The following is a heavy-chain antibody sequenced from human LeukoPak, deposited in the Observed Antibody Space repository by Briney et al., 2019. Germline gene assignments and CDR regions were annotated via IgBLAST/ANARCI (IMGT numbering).Heavy chain of an antibody. Sequence: HPSETLSLTCTVSGGSISSGSYYWSWIRQPAGKGLEWIGRIYTSGSTNYNPSLKSRVTISVDTSKNQFSLKLSSVTAADTAVYYCARTPYLITIFGVVIDGAFDYWGQGTLVTVSS. D-gene: IGHD3-3*01. J-gene: IGHJ4*02. CDR2: IYTSGST. V-gene: IGHV4-61*02. CDR1: GGSISSGSYY. CDR3: ARTPYLITIFGVVIDGAFDY.